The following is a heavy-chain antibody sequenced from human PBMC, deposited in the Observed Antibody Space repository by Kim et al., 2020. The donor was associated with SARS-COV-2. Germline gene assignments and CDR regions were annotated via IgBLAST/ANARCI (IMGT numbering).Heavy chain of an antibody. CDR3: VQDWGMAAAG. Sequence: SETLSLTCTVSGGSVSSGHYWSWNRQPPGKGLEWIGYVSYTGSTKYNPSLKSRVSISLDTSKNQFSLTLNSVTAADTAVYYCVQDWGMAAAGWGRGTLVT. CDR1: GGSVSSGHY. J-gene: IGHJ4*02. V-gene: IGHV4-61*01. CDR2: VSYTGST. D-gene: IGHD6-13*01.